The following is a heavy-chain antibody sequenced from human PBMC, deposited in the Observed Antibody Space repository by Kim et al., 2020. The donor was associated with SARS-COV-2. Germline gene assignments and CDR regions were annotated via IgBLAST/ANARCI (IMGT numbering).Heavy chain of an antibody. CDR1: GFTFSSYA. J-gene: IGHJ4*02. CDR2: ISYDGSNK. CDR3: ARIILLWFGETSVGGRNPFDY. D-gene: IGHD3-10*01. Sequence: GGSLRLSCAASGFTFSSYAMHWVRQAPGKGLEWVAVISYDGSNKYYADSVKGRFTISRDNSKNTLYLQMNSLRAEDTAVYYGARIILLWFGETSVGGRNPFDYWGQGTLVTVSS. V-gene: IGHV3-30*04.